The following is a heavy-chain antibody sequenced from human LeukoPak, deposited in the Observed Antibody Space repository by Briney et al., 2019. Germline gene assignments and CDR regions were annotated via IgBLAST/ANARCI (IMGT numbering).Heavy chain of an antibody. CDR2: ISSSSSYI. CDR1: GFTFRSYG. V-gene: IGHV3-21*01. D-gene: IGHD6-13*01. CDR3: ARGSSSSWSDY. Sequence: GRSLRLSRAASGFTFRSYGMNWVRQAPGKGLEWVSSISSSSSYIYYADSVKGRFTISRDNAKNSLYLQMNSLRAEDTAVYYCARGSSSSWSDYWGQGTLVTVSS. J-gene: IGHJ4*02.